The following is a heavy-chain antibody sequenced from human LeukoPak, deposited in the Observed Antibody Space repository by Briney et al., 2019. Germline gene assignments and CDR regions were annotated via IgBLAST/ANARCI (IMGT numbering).Heavy chain of an antibody. CDR3: ARLDAYSSGWYEALYYFDY. Sequence: SETLSLTCTVSGGSISSSSYYWGWIRQPPGKGLEWIGSIYYSGSTYYNPSLKSRVTISVDTSKNQFSLKLSSVTAADTAVYYYARLDAYSSGWYEALYYFDYWGQGTLVTVSS. V-gene: IGHV4-39*01. CDR2: IYYSGST. J-gene: IGHJ4*02. CDR1: GGSISSSSYY. D-gene: IGHD6-19*01.